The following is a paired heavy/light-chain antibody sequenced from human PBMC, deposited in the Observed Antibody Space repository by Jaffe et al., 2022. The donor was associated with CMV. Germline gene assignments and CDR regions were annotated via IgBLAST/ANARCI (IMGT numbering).Heavy chain of an antibody. CDR3: AREGFYSDLDV. CDR2: VSGDGQYI. V-gene: IGHV3-21*01. J-gene: IGHJ6*02. CDR1: GFIFNAYN. Sequence: EVQLVESGGGLVETGGSLRLSCAASGFIFNAYNMIWVRQAPGKGLEWIAYVSGDGQYISYADSVKGRFTISRDDARKSANLQMNSLRAEDTGIYYCAREGFYSDLDVWGQGTAVTVSS.
Light chain of an antibody. J-gene: IGLJ3*02. V-gene: IGLV2-18*02. CDR1: TGDVGLYSR. Sequence: QSALTQPPSVSGSPGQSITISCTGSTGDVGLYSRVSWYQQPPGTAPKLIIYEVNNRPSGVPERFSGSKSGNTASLTISGLQAEDEANYYCSSYTTSYTWVFGGGTKLTVL. CDR3: SSYTTSYTWV. CDR2: EVN.